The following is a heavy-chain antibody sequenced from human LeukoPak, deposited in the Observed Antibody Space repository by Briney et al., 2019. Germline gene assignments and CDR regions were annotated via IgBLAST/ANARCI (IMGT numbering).Heavy chain of an antibody. Sequence: PSETLSLTCAVPGYSISSGYYWGWIRQPPGKGLEWIGSIYQSGSTNYNPSLKSRVTISVDTSKNQFSVNLSSVTAADTAVYYCARRVFPDYFDYWGQGTLVTVSS. CDR1: GYSISSGYY. J-gene: IGHJ4*02. V-gene: IGHV4-38-2*01. CDR2: IYQSGST. CDR3: ARRVFPDYFDY. D-gene: IGHD3-10*01.